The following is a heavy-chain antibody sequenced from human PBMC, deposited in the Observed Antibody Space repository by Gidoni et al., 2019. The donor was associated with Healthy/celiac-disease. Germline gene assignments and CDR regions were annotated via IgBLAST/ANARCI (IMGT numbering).Heavy chain of an antibody. D-gene: IGHD2-15*01. CDR1: GCTFSSYS. J-gene: IGHJ6*02. CDR2: IIPIFGTA. Sequence: QVQLVQSGAEVKKPGSSVNVSCKASGCTFSSYSISWVRQAPGQGLEWMGGIIPIFGTANYAQKFQGRVTITADESTSTAYMERSSLRSEDTAVYYCARGGCSGGSCYGYGMDVWGQGTTVTVSS. V-gene: IGHV1-69*01. CDR3: ARGGCSGGSCYGYGMDV.